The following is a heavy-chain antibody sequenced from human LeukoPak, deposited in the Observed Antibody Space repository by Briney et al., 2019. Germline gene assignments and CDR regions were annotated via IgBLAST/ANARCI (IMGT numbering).Heavy chain of an antibody. CDR3: AKELDGYNYGAAGS. D-gene: IGHD5-24*01. CDR2: IRHDGSNE. Sequence: GGSLRLSCATSGFTFNVYAMHWVRQAPGKGLEWVAFIRHDGSNEYYAASVEGRFTISRDNSKNTLNLQMNRLTTEDTAFYFCAKELDGYNYGAAGSWGQGTLVTVSS. J-gene: IGHJ5*02. CDR1: GFTFNVYA. V-gene: IGHV3-30*02.